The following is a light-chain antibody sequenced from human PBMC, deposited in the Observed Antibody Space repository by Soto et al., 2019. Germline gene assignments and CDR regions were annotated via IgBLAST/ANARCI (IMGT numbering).Light chain of an antibody. CDR2: EVA. CDR3: SSYTSNSFYV. Sequence: ALTQPASVSGSPGQSITISCTRTSSDISADNYVSWYQQHPGTAPKLIIYEVADRPSGLSNRFSGSKSGNTASLTISRLQPEDEADYYCSSYTSNSFYVFGTGTKVTVL. J-gene: IGLJ1*01. V-gene: IGLV2-14*01. CDR1: SSDISADNY.